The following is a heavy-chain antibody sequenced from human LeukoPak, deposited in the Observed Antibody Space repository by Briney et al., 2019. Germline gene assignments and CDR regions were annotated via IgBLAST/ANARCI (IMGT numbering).Heavy chain of an antibody. CDR1: GYTFTSYD. CDR2: MNPDGGNT. V-gene: IGHV1-8*02. D-gene: IGHD3-22*01. CDR3: ARGIPHRYYVSSGGPRATAYFQR. Sequence: ASVKLSCKASGYTFTSYDINWVRQAPGQGLEWVGWMNPDGGNTDYAQTLQGRVTMTRNTSINTAYMELSSLRSEDTAVYYCARGIPHRYYVSSGGPRATAYFQRWGQGTLVTVSS. J-gene: IGHJ1*01.